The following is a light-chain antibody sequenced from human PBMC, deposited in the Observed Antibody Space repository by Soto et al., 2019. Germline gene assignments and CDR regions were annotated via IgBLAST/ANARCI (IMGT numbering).Light chain of an antibody. V-gene: IGKV3-20*01. Sequence: EFVLTQSPGTLSLYPGERATLSCRASQTVSNNYLAWYQQKPGQAPRLLIYDASSRATGLPDRFSGGGSGTDFTLTISRLEPEDFAVYYCQQFSSYPLTFGGGTKVEIK. CDR1: QTVSNNY. J-gene: IGKJ4*01. CDR3: QQFSSYPLT. CDR2: DAS.